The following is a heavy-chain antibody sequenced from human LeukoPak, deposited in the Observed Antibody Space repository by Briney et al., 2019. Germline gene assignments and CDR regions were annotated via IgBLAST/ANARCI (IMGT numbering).Heavy chain of an antibody. CDR2: INWNGGSI. Sequence: GGSLRLSCAASGFTFSSYSMNWVRQAPGKGLEWVSGINWNGGSIGYADSVKGRFTISRDNAKNSLYLQMNSLRAEDTALYCCARDSYSGSYSYFDYWGQGTLVTVSS. CDR1: GFTFSSYS. D-gene: IGHD1-26*01. V-gene: IGHV3-20*04. J-gene: IGHJ4*02. CDR3: ARDSYSGSYSYFDY.